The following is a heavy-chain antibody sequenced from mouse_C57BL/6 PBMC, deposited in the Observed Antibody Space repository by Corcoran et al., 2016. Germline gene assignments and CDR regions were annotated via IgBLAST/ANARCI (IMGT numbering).Heavy chain of an antibody. CDR1: GYTFTDYY. CDR3: ARRGIYYGNYDAMDY. CDR2: INPYNGGT. V-gene: IGHV1-19*01. Sequence: EVQLQQSGPVLVKPGASVKMSCKASGYTFTDYYMNWVKQSHGKSLECIGVINPYNGGTSYNQKFKGKATLTVDKSSSTAYMELNSLTSEDSAVYYCARRGIYYGNYDAMDYWGQGTSVTVSS. J-gene: IGHJ4*01. D-gene: IGHD2-1*01.